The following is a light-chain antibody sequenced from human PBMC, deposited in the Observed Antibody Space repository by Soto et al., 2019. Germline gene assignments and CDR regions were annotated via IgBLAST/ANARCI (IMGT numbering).Light chain of an antibody. V-gene: IGKV1-39*01. J-gene: IGKJ4*01. CDR1: QSISNY. Sequence: DIQMTQSPSSLSASVGDRVTITCRASQSISNYLNWYQQKPGKAPNLLIYGASSLQSGVPSRFSGSGSGTDFTLTISSLQPEDFATYYCQQSSSTPQTFGGGTRWIS. CDR2: GAS. CDR3: QQSSSTPQT.